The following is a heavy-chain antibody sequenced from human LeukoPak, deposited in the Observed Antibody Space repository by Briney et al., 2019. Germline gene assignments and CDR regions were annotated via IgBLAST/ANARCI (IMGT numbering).Heavy chain of an antibody. CDR1: GFTFSSYS. J-gene: IGHJ4*02. CDR2: ISSSSSYI. Sequence: PGGSLRLSCAASGFTFSSYSMNWVRQAPGKGLEWVSSISSSSSYIYYADSVKGRFTISRDNAKNSLYLQMNSLRAEDTAVYYCARPMGSGSYSPTFFDYWGQGTLVTVSS. CDR3: ARPMGSGSYSPTFFDY. D-gene: IGHD3-10*01. V-gene: IGHV3-21*01.